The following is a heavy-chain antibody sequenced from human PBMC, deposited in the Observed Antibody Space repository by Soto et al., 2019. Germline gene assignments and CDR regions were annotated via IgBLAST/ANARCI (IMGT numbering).Heavy chain of an antibody. Sequence: PSETLSLTCTVSGGSISSGDYYWSWIRQPPGKGLEWIGYIYYSGSTYYNPSLKSRVTISVDTSKNQFSLKLSSVTAADTAVCYCARDLGTMVRGVIINYYGMDVWGQGTTVTVYS. CDR3: ARDLGTMVRGVIINYYGMDV. D-gene: IGHD3-10*01. V-gene: IGHV4-30-4*01. CDR2: IYYSGST. CDR1: GGSISSGDYY. J-gene: IGHJ6*02.